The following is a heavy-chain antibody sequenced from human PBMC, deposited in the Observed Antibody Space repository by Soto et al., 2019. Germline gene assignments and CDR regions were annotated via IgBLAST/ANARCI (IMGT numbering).Heavy chain of an antibody. Sequence: SETLSLTCTVSGGSISSSSYYWGWIRQPPGKGLEWIGSIYYSGSTYYNPSLKSRVTITVDTSKNKFSLKLSSVTAADTAVYYCARHVIIVGATGVWFDPWGQGTLVTVSS. CDR1: GGSISSSSYY. J-gene: IGHJ5*02. CDR3: ARHVIIVGATGVWFDP. V-gene: IGHV4-39*01. D-gene: IGHD1-26*01. CDR2: IYYSGST.